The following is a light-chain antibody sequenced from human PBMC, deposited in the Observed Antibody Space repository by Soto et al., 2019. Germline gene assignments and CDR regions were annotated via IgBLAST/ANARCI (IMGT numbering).Light chain of an antibody. Sequence: QSVLTQPPSASGSPGQSVTISCTGTSSDVGGYNYVSWYQQYPGKAPKLMIYEVSKRPSGVPDRFSGSKSANTASLTVSGLEAEDEADYYSSSYADNNGYVFGTGNKLTVL. CDR2: EVS. CDR3: SSYADNNGYV. V-gene: IGLV2-8*01. CDR1: SSDVGGYNY. J-gene: IGLJ1*01.